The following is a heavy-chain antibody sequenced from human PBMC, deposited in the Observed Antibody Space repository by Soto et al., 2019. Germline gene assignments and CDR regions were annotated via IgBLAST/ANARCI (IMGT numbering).Heavy chain of an antibody. V-gene: IGHV4-59*01. CDR2: IYYSGST. Sequence: SETLSLTCTVSGGSISSYYWSWIRQPPGKGLEWIGYIYYSGSTNYNPSLKSRVTISVDTSKNQFSLKLSSVTAADTAVYYCARALFAPFSEPTFDPWGQGTLVTVS. J-gene: IGHJ5*02. CDR3: ARALFAPFSEPTFDP. D-gene: IGHD3-16*01. CDR1: GGSISSYY.